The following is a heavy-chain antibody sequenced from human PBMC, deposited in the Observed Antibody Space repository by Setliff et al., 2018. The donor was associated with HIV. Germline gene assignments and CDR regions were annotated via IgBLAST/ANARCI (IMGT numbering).Heavy chain of an antibody. V-gene: IGHV3-23*01. J-gene: IGHJ4*02. D-gene: IGHD2-2*03. CDR2: IDPSGSRI. CDR3: AKVDNGHCTSASCRDFDY. Sequence: RQVPGKGLEWVSAIDPSGSRIFYSDSVKGRFTISRDNSKNTLYLQMNSLTAEDTAVYYCAKVDNGHCTSASCRDFDYWGQGTLVTVSS.